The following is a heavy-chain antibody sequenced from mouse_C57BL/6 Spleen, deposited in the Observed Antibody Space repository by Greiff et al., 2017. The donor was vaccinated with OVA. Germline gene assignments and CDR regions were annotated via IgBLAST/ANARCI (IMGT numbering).Heavy chain of an antibody. J-gene: IGHJ2*01. CDR2: ISGGGGNT. D-gene: IGHD2-14*01. CDR3: ARRGVRGEYYFDY. Sequence: EVMLVESGGGLVKPGGSLKLSCAASGFTFSSYTMSWVRQTPEKRLEWVATISGGGGNTYYPDSVKGRFTISRDNAKNTLYLQMSSLRSEDTALYYCARRGVRGEYYFDYWGQGTTLTVSS. CDR1: GFTFSSYT. V-gene: IGHV5-9*01.